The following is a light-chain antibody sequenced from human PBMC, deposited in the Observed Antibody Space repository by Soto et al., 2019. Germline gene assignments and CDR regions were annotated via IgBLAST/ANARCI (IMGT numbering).Light chain of an antibody. V-gene: IGKV3-20*01. Sequence: EIVLTQSPGTLSLSPGERATLSCRASQSVSNNYLAWYQQKPGQAPRLLISGASSRATGIPDRFSGSGSGTDFTLTIIRLEPEDFAVYYCQQDGSFPVTFGGGTKVEIK. J-gene: IGKJ4*01. CDR1: QSVSNNY. CDR3: QQDGSFPVT. CDR2: GAS.